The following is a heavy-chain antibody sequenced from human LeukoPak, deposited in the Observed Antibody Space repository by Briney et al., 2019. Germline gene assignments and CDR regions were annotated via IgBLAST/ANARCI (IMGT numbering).Heavy chain of an antibody. Sequence: SETLSLTCTVSGGSISSSSYYWGWIRQPPGKGLEWIGSIYYSGSTYYNPSLKSRVTISVDTSKNQFSLKLSSVTAAHTAVYYCARQGGDIVVVPAAIIFDYWGQGTLVTVSS. V-gene: IGHV4-39*01. CDR3: ARQGGDIVVVPAAIIFDY. CDR1: GGSISSSSYY. D-gene: IGHD2-2*01. CDR2: IYYSGST. J-gene: IGHJ4*02.